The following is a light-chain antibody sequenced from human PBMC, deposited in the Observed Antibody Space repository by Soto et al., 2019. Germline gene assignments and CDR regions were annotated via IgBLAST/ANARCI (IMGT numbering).Light chain of an antibody. J-gene: IGKJ1*01. CDR1: QRVTSSD. V-gene: IGKV3-20*01. CDR3: QHYGSSRT. CDR2: GAS. Sequence: PGERATLSCRASQRVTSSDLAWYQQKPGQPPRLLIYGASSRATGIPDRFSGGGSATDFTLTINRLEPEDIAVYYCQHYGSSRTFGQGTKVEIK.